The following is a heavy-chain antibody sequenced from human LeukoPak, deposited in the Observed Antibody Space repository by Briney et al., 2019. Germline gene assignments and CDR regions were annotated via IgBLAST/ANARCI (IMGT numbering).Heavy chain of an antibody. CDR3: ARDLSSGGWTLEFDY. Sequence: GASVTVSCKPSGYTFSTYGITWVRQAPGQGVEWMGWISAHSGNTKYAENFQGRISLTTDTSATTAYMELRSLTSDDTAVYYCARDLSSGGWTLEFDYWGQGSLVTVAS. J-gene: IGHJ4*02. CDR2: ISAHSGNT. D-gene: IGHD1-1*01. CDR1: GYTFSTYG. V-gene: IGHV1-18*01.